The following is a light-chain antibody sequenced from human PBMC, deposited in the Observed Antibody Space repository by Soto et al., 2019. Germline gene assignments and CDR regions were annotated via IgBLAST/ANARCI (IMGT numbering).Light chain of an antibody. Sequence: EIVLTQSPGTLSLSPGERGTLSCRASQSVSSSYLVWYQQKPGQAPRLLIYGASTRATGIPDSFSGSGSGTDFTLTISRLEPEDFAVYYCQQYGSSPWTFGQGTKVEIK. CDR1: QSVSSSY. J-gene: IGKJ1*01. CDR2: GAS. V-gene: IGKV3-20*01. CDR3: QQYGSSPWT.